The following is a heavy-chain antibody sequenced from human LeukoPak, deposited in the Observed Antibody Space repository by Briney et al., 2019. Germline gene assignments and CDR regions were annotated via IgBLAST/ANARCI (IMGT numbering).Heavy chain of an antibody. Sequence: GGSLRLSCAASGFTFSSYAMHWVRQAPGKGLEWVAVISYDGSNKYYADSVKGRFTTSRDNSKNTLYLQMNSLRAEDTAVYYCARDESSGWYGGGLSGFDYWGQGTLVTVSS. D-gene: IGHD6-19*01. V-gene: IGHV3-30*01. J-gene: IGHJ4*02. CDR2: ISYDGSNK. CDR3: ARDESSGWYGGGLSGFDY. CDR1: GFTFSSYA.